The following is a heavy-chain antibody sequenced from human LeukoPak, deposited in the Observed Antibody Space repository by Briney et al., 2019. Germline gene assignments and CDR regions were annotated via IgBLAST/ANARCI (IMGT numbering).Heavy chain of an antibody. Sequence: GGSPTLSCAASGFTFSSYEMNWVRQAPGKGLEWVSYISSRGSTIYYADSVKGRFTISRDNAKNSLYLQMNSLRAEDTAVYYCARESATGGSYFAFDYWGQGTLVTVSS. CDR3: ARESATGGSYFAFDY. CDR1: GFTFSSYE. D-gene: IGHD1-26*01. J-gene: IGHJ4*02. V-gene: IGHV3-48*03. CDR2: ISSRGSTI.